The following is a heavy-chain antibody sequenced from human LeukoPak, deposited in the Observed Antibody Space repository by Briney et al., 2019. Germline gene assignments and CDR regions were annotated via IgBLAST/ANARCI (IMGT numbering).Heavy chain of an antibody. D-gene: IGHD5-18*01. J-gene: IGHJ4*02. CDR1: GLMFDDYT. Sequence: SGGSLRLSCAASGLMFDDYTMHWVRQAPGKGLEWVSLINWDDGSRYYAASVKGRFTVSSDNSKNSPYMQMNSLRTEDTALYYCAKGDVDSPMNFYHWGQGTLVTVSS. CDR3: AKGDVDSPMNFYH. CDR2: INWDDGSR. V-gene: IGHV3-43*01.